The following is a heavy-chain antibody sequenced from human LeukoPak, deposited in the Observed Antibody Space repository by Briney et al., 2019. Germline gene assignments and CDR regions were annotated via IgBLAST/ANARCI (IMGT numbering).Heavy chain of an antibody. J-gene: IGHJ4*02. Sequence: GGSLRLSCAAPGFTFSSYGMHWVRQAPGKGLEWVAVIWYDGSNKYYADSVKGRFTISRDNSKNTLYLQMNSLRAEDTAVYYCARCGGSYYSPPDYWGQGTLVTVSS. D-gene: IGHD2-15*01. CDR3: ARCGGSYYSPPDY. CDR1: GFTFSSYG. V-gene: IGHV3-33*01. CDR2: IWYDGSNK.